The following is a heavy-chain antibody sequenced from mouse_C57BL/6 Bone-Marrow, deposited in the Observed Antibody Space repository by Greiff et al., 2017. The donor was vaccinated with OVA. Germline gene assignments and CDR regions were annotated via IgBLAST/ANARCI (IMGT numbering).Heavy chain of an antibody. Sequence: EVKLMESGAELVKPGASVKLSCTASGFNINDYYMHWVKQRTEQGLEWIGRIDPEDGETKYAPKFQGKATITADTSSNTAYLQLSSLTSEDTAVYYCGEGDYYGSSDYWGQGTTLTVSS. CDR1: GFNINDYY. J-gene: IGHJ2*01. V-gene: IGHV14-2*01. D-gene: IGHD1-1*01. CDR3: GEGDYYGSSDY. CDR2: IDPEDGET.